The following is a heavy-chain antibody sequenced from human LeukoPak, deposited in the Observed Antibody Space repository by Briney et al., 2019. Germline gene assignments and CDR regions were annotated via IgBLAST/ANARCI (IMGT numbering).Heavy chain of an antibody. D-gene: IGHD2-2*01. CDR1: GYTFTNYG. CDR2: INTNTRNP. CDR3: ARDKYQLPYEIDY. J-gene: IGHJ4*02. V-gene: IGHV7-4-1*02. Sequence: GASVKVSCRASGYTFTNYGVNWVRQAPGQGLEWMGWINTNTRNPTYAQGFTGRFVFSLDTSLSTAYLQISSPKAEDTAVYYCARDKYQLPYEIDYWGQGTLVTVSS.